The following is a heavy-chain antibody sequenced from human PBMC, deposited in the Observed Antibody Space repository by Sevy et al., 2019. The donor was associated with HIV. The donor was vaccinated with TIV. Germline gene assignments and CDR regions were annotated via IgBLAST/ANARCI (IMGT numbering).Heavy chain of an antibody. D-gene: IGHD5-18*01. J-gene: IGHJ4*02. CDR1: GGSVSSSDYY. V-gene: IGHV4-30-4*01. CDR3: ASKRGYSSCPFDY. CDR2: IYYSGGT. Sequence: SETLSLTCTVSGGSVSSSDYYWSWIRQPPGKGLQWVGYIYYSGGTYYNPFLNSRVSMSVDTSKNQFSLKLSSVTAADTALYYCASKRGYSSCPFDYWGQGTLVTVSS.